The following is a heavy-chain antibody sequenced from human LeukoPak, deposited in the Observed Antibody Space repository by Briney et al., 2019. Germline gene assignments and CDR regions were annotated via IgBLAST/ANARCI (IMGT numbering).Heavy chain of an antibody. CDR2: ISYDGSNK. J-gene: IGHJ4*02. Sequence: GGSLRLSCAASGFTFSTYGMHWVRQAPGKGLEWVAVISYDGSNKYYADSVKGRFTISRDNFKNTLYLQMNSLRAEDTAVYYCARALSIAEYYFDYWGQGTLVTVSS. D-gene: IGHD6-6*01. CDR3: ARALSIAEYYFDY. CDR1: GFTFSTYG. V-gene: IGHV3-30*03.